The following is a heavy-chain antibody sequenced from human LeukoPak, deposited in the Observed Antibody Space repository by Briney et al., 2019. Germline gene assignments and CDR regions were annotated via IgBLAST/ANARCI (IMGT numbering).Heavy chain of an antibody. D-gene: IGHD6-13*01. CDR3: ARHGVGAGLAAAYI. CDR1: GYNFSNYG. CDR2: IDPGDSHA. J-gene: IGHJ4*02. V-gene: IGHV5-51*01. Sequence: GESMKISCKGSGYNFSNYGIGWVRQMPGKGLEWMGLIDPGDSHAIYSPSFQGQVTISADKSISAAYLQWSSLKASDTAMYYCARHGVGAGLAAAYIWGQGTLLTVSS.